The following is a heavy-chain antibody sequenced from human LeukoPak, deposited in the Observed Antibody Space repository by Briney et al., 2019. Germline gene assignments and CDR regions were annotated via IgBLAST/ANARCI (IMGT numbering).Heavy chain of an antibody. CDR1: GFTFSSYG. Sequence: GGSLRLSCAASGFTFSSYGMHWVRQAPGKGLEWVAFIRYDGSNKYYADSVKGRFTISRDNSKNTLYLQMNSLRAEDTAVYYCAKDGVHVLRYFDWLLRKGRYYFDYWGQGTLVTVSS. V-gene: IGHV3-30*02. J-gene: IGHJ4*02. CDR2: IRYDGSNK. CDR3: AKDGVHVLRYFDWLLRKGRYYFDY. D-gene: IGHD3-9*01.